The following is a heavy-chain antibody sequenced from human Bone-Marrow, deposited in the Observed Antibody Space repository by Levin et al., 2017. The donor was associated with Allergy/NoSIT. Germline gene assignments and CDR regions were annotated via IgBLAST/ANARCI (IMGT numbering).Heavy chain of an antibody. J-gene: IGHJ4*02. CDR3: TSGIIAAAGTNFDY. CDR2: IRSKANSYAT. CDR1: GFTFSDSA. D-gene: IGHD6-13*01. Sequence: HPGESLKISCAASGFTFSDSAMHWVRQASGKGLEWVGRIRSKANSYATAYAASAKGRFTISRDDSKNTAYLQMNSLKTEDTAVYYCTSGIIAAAGTNFDYWGQGTLVTVSS. V-gene: IGHV3-73*01.